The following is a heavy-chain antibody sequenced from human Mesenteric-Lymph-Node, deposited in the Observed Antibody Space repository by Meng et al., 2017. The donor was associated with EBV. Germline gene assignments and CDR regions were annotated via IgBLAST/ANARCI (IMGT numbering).Heavy chain of an antibody. CDR3: AREPPQMCYFDY. CDR1: GYTLTESS. CDR2: FDPEDGAT. V-gene: IGHV1-24*01. J-gene: IGHJ4*02. Sequence: VQLGQAGAEVKKPGASVKVSCKVSGYTLTESSMHWVRQAPGKGLEWMGGFDPEDGATIYAQKFHGRVTMTEDTSTETAYMELTSLTSDDTAVYYCAREPPQMCYFDYWGQGTLVTVSS.